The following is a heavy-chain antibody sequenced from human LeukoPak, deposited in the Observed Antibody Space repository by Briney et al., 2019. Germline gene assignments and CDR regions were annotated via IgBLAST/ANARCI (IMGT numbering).Heavy chain of an antibody. CDR1: GFTFSSYA. CDR3: AKDLSGILWFGEFLYYYGMDV. V-gene: IGHV3-23*01. J-gene: IGHJ6*02. Sequence: PGGSLRLSCAASGFTFSSYAMSWVRQAPGKGLEWVSAISGSGGSTYYADSVKGRFTISRGNSKNTLYLQMNSLRAEDTAVYYCAKDLSGILWFGEFLYYYGMDVWGQGTTVTVSS. CDR2: ISGSGGST. D-gene: IGHD3-10*01.